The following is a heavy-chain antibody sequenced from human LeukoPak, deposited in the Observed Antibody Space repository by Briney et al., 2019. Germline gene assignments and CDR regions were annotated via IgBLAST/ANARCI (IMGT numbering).Heavy chain of an antibody. CDR1: GGSISSYY. V-gene: IGHV4-4*09. D-gene: IGHD3-3*01. Sequence: SETLSLTCTVSGGSISSYYWSWIRQPPGKGLEWIGYIYTSGSTNYNPSLKSRVTISVDTSKNQFSLKLSSVTAADTAVYYCARYNRAYDFWSGYPERDYYYYYMDVWDKGTTVTVSS. CDR3: ARYNRAYDFWSGYPERDYYYYYMDV. J-gene: IGHJ6*03. CDR2: IYTSGST.